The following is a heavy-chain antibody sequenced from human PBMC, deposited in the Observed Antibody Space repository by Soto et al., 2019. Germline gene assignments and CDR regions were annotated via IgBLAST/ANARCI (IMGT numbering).Heavy chain of an antibody. D-gene: IGHD5-12*01. J-gene: IGHJ4*02. V-gene: IGHV3-11*01. CDR3: AKAPVGTVPLFDY. Sequence: PGGSLRLSCVGSGFTFSDFYMSWIRQAPGKGLECISYISSSGSTIHHADSVKGRFIISRDNAKNSLYLQMNSLRAEDTAVYYCAKAPVGTVPLFDYWGQGTLVTVSS. CDR1: GFTFSDFY. CDR2: ISSSGSTI.